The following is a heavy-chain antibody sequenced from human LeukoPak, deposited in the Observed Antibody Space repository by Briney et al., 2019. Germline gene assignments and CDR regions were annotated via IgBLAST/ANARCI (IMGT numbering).Heavy chain of an antibody. J-gene: IGHJ4*02. CDR2: ITSGGNT. Sequence: GGSLRLSCAASGFTVSSNYMNWVRQAPGKGLEWVSVITSGGNTYYADSVKGRFTTSRDNSKNTLYVQMNSLRAEDTAIYYCARGRGYRDYDRRLDYWGQGTLVTVSS. D-gene: IGHD5-12*01. V-gene: IGHV3-53*01. CDR1: GFTVSSNY. CDR3: ARGRGYRDYDRRLDY.